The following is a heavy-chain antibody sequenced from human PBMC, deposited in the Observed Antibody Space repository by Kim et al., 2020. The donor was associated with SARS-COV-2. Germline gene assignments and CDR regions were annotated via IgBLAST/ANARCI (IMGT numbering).Heavy chain of an antibody. CDR1: GFTLSSYD. D-gene: IGHD3-10*01. V-gene: IGHV3-30*18. CDR3: AKDHDGVSKD. Sequence: GGSLRLSCVASGFTLSSYDMHWVRQAPGKGLEWVAVISYDGSHKYYADSVKGRFTISRDNSKNTLYLQMNSLRAEDTAVYYCAKDHDGVSKDWGQGTTVTVSS. CDR2: ISYDGSHK. J-gene: IGHJ4*02.